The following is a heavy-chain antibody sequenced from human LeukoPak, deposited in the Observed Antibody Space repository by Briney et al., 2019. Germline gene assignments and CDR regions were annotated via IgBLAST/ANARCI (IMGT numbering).Heavy chain of an antibody. V-gene: IGHV4-39*07. D-gene: IGHD1-26*01. CDR1: GGSISSSSYY. J-gene: IGHJ4*02. Sequence: PSETLSLTCTVSGGSISSSSYYWGWIRQPPGKGLEWIGSIYYSGSTYYNPSLKSRVTISVDTSKNQFSLKLSSVTAADTAVYYCAREDPPRRGSYSNDYWGQGTLVTVSS. CDR3: AREDPPRRGSYSNDY. CDR2: IYYSGST.